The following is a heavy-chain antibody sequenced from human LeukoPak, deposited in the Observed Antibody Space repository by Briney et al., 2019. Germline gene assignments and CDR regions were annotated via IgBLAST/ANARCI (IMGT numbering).Heavy chain of an antibody. V-gene: IGHV3-23*01. CDR2: ISGSGGST. CDR3: AKLGILTGHYYFDY. CDR1: GFTFSNYA. Sequence: GGSLRPSCAASGFTFSNYAMSWVRQAPGKGLEWVSVISGSGGSTYYADSVKGRFTISRDNSKNTLYLQMNSLRAEDTAVYYCAKLGILTGHYYFDYWGQGTLLTVSS. D-gene: IGHD3-9*01. J-gene: IGHJ4*02.